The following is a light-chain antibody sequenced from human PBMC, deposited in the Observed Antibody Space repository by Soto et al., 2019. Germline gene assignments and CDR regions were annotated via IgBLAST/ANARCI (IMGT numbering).Light chain of an antibody. J-gene: IGKJ1*01. Sequence: DIVLTQSPDSLAVSLGERATINCKSSQSVLYSSNNKNYLAWYQQKPGQPPKLHIYWASTRESGVPDRFSGSGSGTDFTLTISSLQAEDVAVYYCQQYCTPWTFAQGTKVEIK. CDR2: WAS. CDR1: QSVLYSSNNKNY. V-gene: IGKV4-1*01. CDR3: QQYCTPWT.